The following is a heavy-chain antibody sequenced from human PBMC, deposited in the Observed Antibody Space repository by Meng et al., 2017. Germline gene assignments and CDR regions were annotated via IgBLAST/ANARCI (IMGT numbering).Heavy chain of an antibody. V-gene: IGHV1-46*02. CDR1: GYTFNSYY. J-gene: IGHJ4*02. Sequence: QVEVGQSGGEEKKPGASVKGSCKASGYTFNSYYMHWVRQAPGQGLEWMGIINPSGGSTSYAQKFQGRVTMTRDTSTSTVYMELSSLRSEDTAVYYCARGYLPYDSSGYYFDYWGQGTLVTVSS. CDR2: INPSGGST. D-gene: IGHD3-22*01. CDR3: ARGYLPYDSSGYYFDY.